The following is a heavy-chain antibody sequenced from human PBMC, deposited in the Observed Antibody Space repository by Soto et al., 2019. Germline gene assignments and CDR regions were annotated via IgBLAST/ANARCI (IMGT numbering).Heavy chain of an antibody. CDR2: ISSSSTDI. J-gene: IGHJ4*02. V-gene: IGHV3-21*04. CDR1: GFTFSSHS. D-gene: IGHD3-9*01. Sequence: EVQVVESGGGLVKPGGSLRLSCAASGFTFSSHSMNWVRQAPGKGLEWVSTISSSSTDIYYADSVKGRFTISRDNAKNSLYLQMNSLRAEDTAVYYCAKVTGYYMDHWGQGTLVTVSS. CDR3: AKVTGYYMDH.